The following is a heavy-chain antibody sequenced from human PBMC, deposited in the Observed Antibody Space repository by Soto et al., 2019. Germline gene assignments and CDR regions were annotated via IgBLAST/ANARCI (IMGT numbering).Heavy chain of an antibody. D-gene: IGHD4-17*01. V-gene: IGHV3-30*18. CDR3: AKSATVTTNWFDP. J-gene: IGHJ5*02. CDR2: ISYDGSNK. Sequence: QVQLVESGGGVVQPGRSLRLSCAASGFTFSSYGMHWVRQAPGKGLEWVAVISYDGSNKYYADSVKGRFTISRDNSKNPLYLQMNSLRAEDTAVYYCAKSATVTTNWFDPWGQGTLVTVSS. CDR1: GFTFSSYG.